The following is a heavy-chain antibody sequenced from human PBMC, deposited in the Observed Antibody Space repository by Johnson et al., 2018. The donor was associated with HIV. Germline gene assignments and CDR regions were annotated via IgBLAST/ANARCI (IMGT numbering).Heavy chain of an antibody. CDR2: INWNGGST. D-gene: IGHD3-9*01. J-gene: IGHJ3*02. CDR3: ARDGPVLRYFDWSDAFDI. CDR1: GFTFDDYG. V-gene: IGHV3-20*04. Sequence: MQLVESGGGVVQPGRSLRLSCAASGFTFDDYGMSWVRQAPGKGLEWVSGINWNGGSTDYADSVKCRFTISRDNAKNSLYLQMNSLRAEDTAFYYCARDGPVLRYFDWSDAFDIWGQGTMVTVSS.